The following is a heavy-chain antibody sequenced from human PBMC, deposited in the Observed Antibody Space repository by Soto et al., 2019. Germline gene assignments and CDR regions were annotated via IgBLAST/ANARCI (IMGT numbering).Heavy chain of an antibody. CDR1: GYTFTGYY. CDR3: ARGPDPYYDSSGYAFDY. V-gene: IGHV1-2*04. J-gene: IGHJ4*02. CDR2: INPNSGGT. D-gene: IGHD3-22*01. Sequence: GASVKVSCKASGYTFTGYYMHWVRQAPGQGLEWMGWINPNSGGTNYAQKFQGWVTMTRDTSISTAYMELSRLRSDDTAVYYCARGPDPYYDSSGYAFDYWGQGTLVTVSS.